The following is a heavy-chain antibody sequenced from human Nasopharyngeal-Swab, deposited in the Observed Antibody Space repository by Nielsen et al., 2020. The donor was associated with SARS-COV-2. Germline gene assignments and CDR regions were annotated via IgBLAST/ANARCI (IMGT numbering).Heavy chain of an antibody. Sequence: SETLSLTCAVSGGSFRGYYWGWIRRPPGKGLEGIGEINHRGSTNYNPSLKSRVTISLDTSKNHFSLKLRSVTAADTAVYYCARGLSGVVPAPILGLGPFYSYYYMDVWGKGTTVTVSS. D-gene: IGHD2-2*01. CDR3: ARGLSGVVPAPILGLGPFYSYYYMDV. CDR1: GGSFRGYY. CDR2: INHRGST. V-gene: IGHV4-34*01. J-gene: IGHJ6*03.